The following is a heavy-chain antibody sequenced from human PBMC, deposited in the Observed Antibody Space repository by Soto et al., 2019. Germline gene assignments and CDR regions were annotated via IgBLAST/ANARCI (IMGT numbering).Heavy chain of an antibody. Sequence: QVQLVQSGAEVKEPGASVKVSCKTSGYTFTSRGIYWVRQAPGQGLEWMGWISPYNGNTNYVQSLQGRVTLTTDTSTSTVYMELRSLRSDDTAVYYCGREAGEYDWYFDLWGRGTPITVSS. J-gene: IGHJ2*01. D-gene: IGHD3-10*01. CDR1: GYTFTSRG. V-gene: IGHV1-18*01. CDR2: ISPYNGNT. CDR3: GREAGEYDWYFDL.